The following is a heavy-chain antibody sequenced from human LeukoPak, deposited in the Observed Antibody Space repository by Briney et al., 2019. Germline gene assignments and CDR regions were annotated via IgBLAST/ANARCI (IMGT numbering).Heavy chain of an antibody. CDR3: AREPDHCSSTSCYNQNYYYYGMDV. CDR2: IYPGDSGT. V-gene: IGHV5-51*01. Sequence: GESLKISCKGSGYSFTSYWIGWVRQMPGKGLEWMGIIYPGDSGTRYSPSFQGQVTISADKSISTAYLQWSSLKASDTAMYYCAREPDHCSSTSCYNQNYYYYGMDVWGQGTTVTVSS. J-gene: IGHJ6*02. D-gene: IGHD2-2*02. CDR1: GYSFTSYW.